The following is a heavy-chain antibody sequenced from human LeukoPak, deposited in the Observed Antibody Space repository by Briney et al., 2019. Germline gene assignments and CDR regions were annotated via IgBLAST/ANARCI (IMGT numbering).Heavy chain of an antibody. V-gene: IGHV6-1*01. CDR3: ARDRHDDSAYGFDY. CDR1: EDSVSSNSAA. CDR2: TYYRSKWYN. Sequence: SQTLSLTCAISEDSVSSNSAAWNWIRQSPLRGLEWLGRTYYRSKWYNDYAGSVKSRITINPDTSKNQLSLQLNSVTPEDTAVYYCARDRHDDSAYGFDYWGQGTLVTVSS. J-gene: IGHJ4*02. D-gene: IGHD3-22*01.